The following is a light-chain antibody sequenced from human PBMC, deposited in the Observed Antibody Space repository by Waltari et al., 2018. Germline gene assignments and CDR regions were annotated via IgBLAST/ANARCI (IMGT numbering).Light chain of an antibody. V-gene: IGLV2-11*01. CDR2: DVS. CDR3: CSFAGSVYIWV. Sequence: QSALTQPRSVSGSPGQSVTIPCTGTSSDVGGYNYVPWYQQHPGKAPKLMIYDVSKRPSGVPDRFSGSKSGNTASLTISGLQTEDEADYFCCSFAGSVYIWVFGGGTKLTVL. J-gene: IGLJ3*02. CDR1: SSDVGGYNY.